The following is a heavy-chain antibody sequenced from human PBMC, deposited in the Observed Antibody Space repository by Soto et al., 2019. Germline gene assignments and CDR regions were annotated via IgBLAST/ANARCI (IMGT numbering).Heavy chain of an antibody. V-gene: IGHV4-39*01. J-gene: IGHJ4*02. CDR1: VGSVSTTCY. CDR3: ARSRYCSGGSCEVDFDY. D-gene: IGHD2-15*01. CDR2: IFYTGST. Sequence: PSVTLPLTCARRVGSVSTTCYWAWLCQHPGKGLEWIGSIFYTGSTFYNPSLKSRVTISVDTSENQFSLNLSSVTAADTAVYYCARSRYCSGGSCEVDFDYWGQGSLVKSPQ.